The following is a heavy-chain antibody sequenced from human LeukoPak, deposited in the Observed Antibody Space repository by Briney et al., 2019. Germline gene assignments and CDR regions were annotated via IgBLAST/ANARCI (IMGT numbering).Heavy chain of an antibody. CDR1: GFTFSNAW. CDR3: TTAASDYYGSGSYFYD. J-gene: IGHJ4*02. D-gene: IGHD3-10*01. Sequence: GGSLRLSCAASGFTFSNAWMSWVRQAPGKGLDWVGRIKSKTDGGTTDYAAPVKGRFTISRDDSKNTLYLQMNSPKTEDTAVYYCTTAASDYYGSGSYFYDWGQGTLVTVSS. CDR2: IKSKTDGGTT. V-gene: IGHV3-15*01.